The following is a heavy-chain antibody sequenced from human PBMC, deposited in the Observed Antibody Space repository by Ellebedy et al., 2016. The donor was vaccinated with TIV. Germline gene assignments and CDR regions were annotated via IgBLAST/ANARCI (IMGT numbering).Heavy chain of an antibody. Sequence: GESLKISCAVSGFTFSTSWMRWVRQAPGQELEWVANMNGDGNERYYVDSVEGRFTISRDNTRNSLYLQMNSLRADDTAVYYCTKDGSGTMNFWGQGTLVTVSS. J-gene: IGHJ4*02. V-gene: IGHV3-7*01. CDR1: GFTFSTSW. CDR2: MNGDGNER. CDR3: TKDGSGTMNF. D-gene: IGHD1-1*01.